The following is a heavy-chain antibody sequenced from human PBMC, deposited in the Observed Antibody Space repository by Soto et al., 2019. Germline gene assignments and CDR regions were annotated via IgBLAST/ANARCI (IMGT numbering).Heavy chain of an antibody. J-gene: IGHJ4*02. Sequence: QVQLVESGGGVVQPGRSLRLSCAASGFTFSSYGMHWVRQAPGKGLEWVAVIWYDGSNKYYADSVKGRFTISRDNSKNTLYLQMNSLRAEDTAVYYCPRGSPHFDYWGQGTLVTVSS. CDR2: IWYDGSNK. CDR3: PRGSPHFDY. D-gene: IGHD6-13*01. V-gene: IGHV3-33*01. CDR1: GFTFSSYG.